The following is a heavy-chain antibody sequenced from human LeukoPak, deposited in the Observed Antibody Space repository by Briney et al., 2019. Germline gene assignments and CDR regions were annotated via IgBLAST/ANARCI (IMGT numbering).Heavy chain of an antibody. D-gene: IGHD6-19*01. CDR2: IYPGDSDT. Sequence: GEPLKISCKGSGYSFTSYWISWVRQMSGKGLEWMGAIYPGDSDTRYSPSFQGQVTISVDKSISTAYLQWSSLKASDTAMYYCARLLEGVAGTWGYWGQGTLVTVS. J-gene: IGHJ4*02. CDR1: GYSFTSYW. V-gene: IGHV5-51*01. CDR3: ARLLEGVAGTWGY.